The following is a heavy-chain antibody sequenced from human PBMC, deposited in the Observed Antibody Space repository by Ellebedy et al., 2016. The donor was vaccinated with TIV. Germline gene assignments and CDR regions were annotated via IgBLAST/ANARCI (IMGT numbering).Heavy chain of an antibody. Sequence: GESLKISXKGSGYSFANYWIGWVRQMPGKGLEWMGLIYPGDSDTRYSPSFQGRVTISADKSISTTYLQWRRLNASDSAMYYCARFGGSSPGSQNGMEVWGQGTTVTVPS. J-gene: IGHJ6*02. V-gene: IGHV5-51*01. D-gene: IGHD3-3*01. CDR3: ARFGGSSPGSQNGMEV. CDR1: GYSFANYW. CDR2: IYPGDSDT.